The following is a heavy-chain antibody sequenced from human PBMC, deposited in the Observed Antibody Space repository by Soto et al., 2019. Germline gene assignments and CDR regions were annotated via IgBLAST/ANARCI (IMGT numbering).Heavy chain of an antibody. CDR3: ARNISLAP. CDR2: IYYSGSS. D-gene: IGHD3-9*01. CDR1: GGSISSYY. Sequence: SETLSLTCIVSGGSISSYYWSWVRQPPGKGLEWIGSIYYSGSSNYNPSLKSRVTISVDMSKNQFSLKLTSVTAADTAIYYCARNISLAPWYQGTLVTASS. J-gene: IGHJ5*02. V-gene: IGHV4-59*01.